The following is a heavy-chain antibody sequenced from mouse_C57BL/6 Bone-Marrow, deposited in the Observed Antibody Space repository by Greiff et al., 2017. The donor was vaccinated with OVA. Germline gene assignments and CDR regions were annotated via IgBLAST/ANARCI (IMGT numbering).Heavy chain of an antibody. CDR2: IYPGDGDT. Sequence: QVQLQQSGPELVKPGASVKISCKASGYAFSSSWMNWVKQRPGKGLEWIGRIYPGDGDTNYNGKFKGKATLTADKSSSTAYMQLSSLTSEDSAFDFCARPNGSSSYWYFDVWGTGTTVTVSS. J-gene: IGHJ1*03. D-gene: IGHD1-1*01. V-gene: IGHV1-82*01. CDR3: ARPNGSSSYWYFDV. CDR1: GYAFSSSW.